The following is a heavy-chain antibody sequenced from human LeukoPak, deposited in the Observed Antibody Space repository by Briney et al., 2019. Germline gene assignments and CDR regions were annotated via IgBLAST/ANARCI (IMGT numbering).Heavy chain of an antibody. V-gene: IGHV4-34*01. Sequence: SETLSLTCAVYGGSFSGYYWSWIRQPPGKGLEWIGEINHSGSTNYNPSLKSRVTISVDTSKNQFSLKLSSVTAADTAIYYCARHSLCRGATCISPYYYGLDIWGQGTTVTVSS. D-gene: IGHD3-10*01. CDR1: GGSFSGYY. J-gene: IGHJ6*02. CDR3: ARHSLCRGATCISPYYYGLDI. CDR2: INHSGST.